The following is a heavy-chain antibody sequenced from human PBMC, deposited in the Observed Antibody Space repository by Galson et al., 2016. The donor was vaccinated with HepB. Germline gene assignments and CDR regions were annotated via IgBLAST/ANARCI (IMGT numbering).Heavy chain of an antibody. CDR3: VRGGDTVIGAAFDV. CDR1: GFIFSNYW. Sequence: SLRLSCAASGFIFSNYWMHWVRQAPGKGLVWVSRIHSDGSTTSYADSVKGRFTVSRDNAKNSLFLQMNSLRAEDTAVYYCVRGGDTVIGAAFDVWGQGTMVTVSS. CDR2: IHSDGSTT. D-gene: IGHD5-18*01. J-gene: IGHJ3*01. V-gene: IGHV3-74*01.